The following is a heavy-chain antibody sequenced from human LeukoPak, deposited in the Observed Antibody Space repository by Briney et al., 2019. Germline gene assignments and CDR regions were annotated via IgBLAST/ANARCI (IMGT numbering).Heavy chain of an antibody. CDR3: AKGSYYYDSADYFDY. CDR1: GFTFSSYA. J-gene: IGHJ4*02. CDR2: LSGSGGNT. Sequence: PGGSLRPSCAASGFTFSSYAMSWVRQAPGKGLEWVSTLSGSGGNTYYADSVKGRVTISRDNSKNTLYLQMNSLRAEDTAVYHCAKGSYYYDSADYFDYWGQGTLVTVSS. V-gene: IGHV3-23*01. D-gene: IGHD3-22*01.